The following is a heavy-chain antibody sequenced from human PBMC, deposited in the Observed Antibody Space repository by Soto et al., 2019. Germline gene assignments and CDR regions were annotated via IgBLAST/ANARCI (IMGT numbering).Heavy chain of an antibody. Sequence: SQTLPLTGXISGGSVSSNSAAWNWIRQSPLRGLEWLGRTYYRSKWYNDYAVSVKSRITINPDTSKNQFSLQLNSVTPEDTAVYYCARAPGGIDDFDIWGRGTMVTVS. CDR2: TYYRSKWYN. J-gene: IGHJ3*02. V-gene: IGHV6-1*01. CDR3: ARAPGGIDDFDI. CDR1: GGSVSSNSAA. D-gene: IGHD3-16*01.